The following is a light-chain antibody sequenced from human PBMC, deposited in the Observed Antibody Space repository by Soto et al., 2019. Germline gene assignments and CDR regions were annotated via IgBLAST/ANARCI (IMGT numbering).Light chain of an antibody. Sequence: SYELTQPPSVSVAPGKTARIPCGGNNIGGQDVHWYQQKPGQAPVLVIYFDSDRPSGIPERFSGSNSGNTATLTISRVEAGDEADYYWQVWDSSSDHRGVFGGGTKLTVL. CDR1: NIGGQD. CDR2: FDS. J-gene: IGLJ3*02. CDR3: QVWDSSSDHRGV. V-gene: IGLV3-21*04.